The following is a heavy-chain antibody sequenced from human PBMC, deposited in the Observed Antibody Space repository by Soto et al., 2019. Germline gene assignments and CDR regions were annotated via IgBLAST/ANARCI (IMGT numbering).Heavy chain of an antibody. V-gene: IGHV3-33*01. Sequence: GGSLRLSCAASGFTFSSYGMHWVRQAPGKGLEWVAVIWYDGSNKYYADSVKGRFTISRDNSKNTLYLQMNSLRAEDTAVYYCAREIAVAGTFRYYFDYWGQGT. CDR2: IWYDGSNK. J-gene: IGHJ4*02. CDR1: GFTFSSYG. CDR3: AREIAVAGTFRYYFDY. D-gene: IGHD6-19*01.